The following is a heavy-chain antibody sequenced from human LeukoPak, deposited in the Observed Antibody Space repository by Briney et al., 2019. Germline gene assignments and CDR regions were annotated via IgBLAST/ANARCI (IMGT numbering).Heavy chain of an antibody. CDR3: SKWGDYDVLTGYYDSDF. Sequence: GASLRLSCAASGFTFSNYAMSWVRQAPGKGLEWVSAIVGSGGSTYYTDSVKGRFSISRDNSKNTLFLQMNSLRVEDTALYYCSKWGDYDVLTGYYDSDFWGQGTLVTVSS. V-gene: IGHV3-23*01. CDR2: IVGSGGST. J-gene: IGHJ4*02. D-gene: IGHD3-9*01. CDR1: GFTFSNYA.